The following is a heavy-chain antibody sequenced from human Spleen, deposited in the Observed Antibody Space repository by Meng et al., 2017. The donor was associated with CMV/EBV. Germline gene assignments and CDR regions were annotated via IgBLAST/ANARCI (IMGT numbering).Heavy chain of an antibody. D-gene: IGHD6-13*01. V-gene: IGHV3-30*04. Sequence: CAASGFTFRNFAMHWVRQAPGKGLDWMALISFDGTKEYYADSVKGRLTISRDNSESIVYVQMNSLRIEDTAVYYCARGGIAPGGVDYWGHGALVTVSS. J-gene: IGHJ4*01. CDR1: GFTFRNFA. CDR3: ARGGIAPGGVDY. CDR2: ISFDGTKE.